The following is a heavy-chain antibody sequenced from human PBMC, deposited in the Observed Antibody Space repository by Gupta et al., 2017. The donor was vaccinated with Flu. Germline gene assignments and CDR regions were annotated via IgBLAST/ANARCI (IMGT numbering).Heavy chain of an antibody. D-gene: IGHD1-1*01. CDR2: TWYDGNRK. J-gene: IGHJ6*02. V-gene: IGHV3-33*01. CDR1: GFAFSSYG. Sequence: QVQLVESGGGVVQPGGSLRLSCVASGFAFSSYGMHWVRQTPGKGLEWVAVTWYDGNRKYYAGSVKGRFTISRDDSKNTLYLQMNSLRVEDTAVYYCARDRGTNDMPCCFYGMDVWGQGTTVTVSS. CDR3: ARDRGTNDMPCCFYGMDV.